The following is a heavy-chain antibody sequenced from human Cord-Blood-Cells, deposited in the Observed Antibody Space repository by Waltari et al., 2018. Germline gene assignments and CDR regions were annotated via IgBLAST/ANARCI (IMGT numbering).Heavy chain of an antibody. Sequence: QVQLVESGGGLGKPGGSMRLPCAASGLTCSDYHTSWIRQAPGKGLEWVSYISSSGSTIYYADSVKGRFTISRDNAKNSLYLQMNSLRAEDTAVYYCARDRLDYYGSATFDYWGQGTLVTVSS. CDR2: ISSSGSTI. CDR3: ARDRLDYYGSATFDY. D-gene: IGHD3-10*01. V-gene: IGHV3-11*01. CDR1: GLTCSDYH. J-gene: IGHJ4*02.